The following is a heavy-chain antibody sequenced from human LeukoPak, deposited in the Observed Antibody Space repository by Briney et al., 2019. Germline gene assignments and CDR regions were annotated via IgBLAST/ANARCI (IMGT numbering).Heavy chain of an antibody. V-gene: IGHV3-7*01. Sequence: GGSLRLSCAASGFSFRTYFMMWVRQAPGKGLEWVANINQDGSAKNYLDSVKGRFTISIDRGKNSLYLQMNSLRDEDTAVYYCARELSWSGRDYWGQGTLVTVSS. CDR2: INQDGSAK. J-gene: IGHJ4*02. CDR3: ARELSWSGRDY. CDR1: GFSFRTYF. D-gene: IGHD3-3*01.